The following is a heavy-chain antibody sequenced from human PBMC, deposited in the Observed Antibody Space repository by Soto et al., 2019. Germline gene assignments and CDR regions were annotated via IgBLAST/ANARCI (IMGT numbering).Heavy chain of an antibody. V-gene: IGHV3-33*01. Sequence: GGSLRLSCAASGFTFSSYGMHWVRQAPGKGLEWVAVIWYDGSNKYYADSVKGRFTISRDNSKNTLYLQMNSLRAEDTAVYYCARDQEGATSYFDYWGQGTLVTVSS. J-gene: IGHJ4*02. CDR1: GFTFSSYG. D-gene: IGHD1-26*01. CDR3: ARDQEGATSYFDY. CDR2: IWYDGSNK.